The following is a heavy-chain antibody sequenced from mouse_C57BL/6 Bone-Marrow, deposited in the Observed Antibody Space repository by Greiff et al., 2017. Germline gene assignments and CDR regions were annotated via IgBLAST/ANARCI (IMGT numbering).Heavy chain of an antibody. Sequence: DVHLVESGGGLVKPGGSLKLSCAASGFTFSSYAMSWVRQTPEKRLEWVATISDGGSYTYYPDNVKGRFTISRDNAKNNLYLQMSHLKSEDTAMYYCARDRTTVVATDAYWGQGTLVTVSA. D-gene: IGHD1-1*01. CDR1: GFTFSSYA. J-gene: IGHJ3*01. V-gene: IGHV5-4*01. CDR2: ISDGGSYT. CDR3: ARDRTTVVATDAY.